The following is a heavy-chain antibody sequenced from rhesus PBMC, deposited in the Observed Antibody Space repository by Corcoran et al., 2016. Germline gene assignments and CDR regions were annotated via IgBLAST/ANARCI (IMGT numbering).Heavy chain of an antibody. CDR2: IYGSGSST. CDR1: GGSISSSY. V-gene: IGHV4-169*01. CDR3: ARAPDGWNDGYY. D-gene: IGHD1-14*01. Sequence: QLQLQESGPGLVKPSETLSVTCAVSGGSISSSYWSWIRQAPGKGLEWIGYIYGSGSSTNYNPSLKSRVTLSVDTSKNQLSLKLSSVTTADTAVYYGARAPDGWNDGYYWGQGVLVTVSS. J-gene: IGHJ4*01.